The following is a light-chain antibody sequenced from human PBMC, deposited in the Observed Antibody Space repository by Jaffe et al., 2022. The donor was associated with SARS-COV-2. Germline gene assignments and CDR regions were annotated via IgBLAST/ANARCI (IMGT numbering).Light chain of an antibody. Sequence: DIVMTQSPLSLPVTPGEPASISCRSSQSLLFSNGHTYLDWYLQKPGQSPQLLIYLGSHRASGVPDRFSGTGSGTDFTLKISRVEAEDVGVYYCMQALHNPLTFGGGTEVEIK. J-gene: IGKJ4*01. V-gene: IGKV2-28*01. CDR3: MQALHNPLT. CDR1: QSLLFSNGHTY. CDR2: LGS.